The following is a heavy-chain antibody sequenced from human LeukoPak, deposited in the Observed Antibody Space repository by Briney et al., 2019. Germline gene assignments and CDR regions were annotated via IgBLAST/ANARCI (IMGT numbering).Heavy chain of an antibody. CDR2: INHSGST. J-gene: IGHJ4*02. CDR1: GGSFSGYY. D-gene: IGHD6-13*01. CDR3: ARSGRGAAGTRYISDF. V-gene: IGHV4-34*01. Sequence: SETLSLTCAVYGGSFSGYYWSWIRQPPGEGLEWIGEINHSGSTNYNPSLKSRVTISVDTSKNQFSLELSSVTAADTAVYYCARSGRGAAGTRYISDFWGQGTLVTVSS.